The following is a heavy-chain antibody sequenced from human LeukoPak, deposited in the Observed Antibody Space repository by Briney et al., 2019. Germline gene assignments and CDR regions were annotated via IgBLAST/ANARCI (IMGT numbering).Heavy chain of an antibody. CDR2: TYYRSKWYN. D-gene: IGHD2-21*01. CDR1: GDSVSRNSAA. J-gene: IGHJ6*02. CDR3: ARGQASYYAMDV. Sequence: SQTLSLTCAISGDSVSRNSAAWNRIRQSPSRGLEWLGRTYYRSKWYNDYAVSVTSRITINPDTSKNQFSLQLNFVTPDDTAVYYCARGQASYYAMDVWGQGTTVTVSS. V-gene: IGHV6-1*01.